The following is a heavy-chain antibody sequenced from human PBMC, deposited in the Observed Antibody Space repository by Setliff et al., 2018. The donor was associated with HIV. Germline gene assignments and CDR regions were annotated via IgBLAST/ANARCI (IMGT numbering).Heavy chain of an antibody. CDR2: IGSGGDT. V-gene: IGHV3-23*01. D-gene: IGHD3-10*01. Sequence: PGGSLRLSCAVSGFTFSSYGLSWVRQAPGKGLEWISAIGSGGDTYYADSVKGRFTISRDQSRSTLYLQMNSLRADDTATYYCARARGSVGYYGSGTMYHMDVWGKGTTVTVSS. CDR1: GFTFSSYG. J-gene: IGHJ6*03. CDR3: ARARGSVGYYGSGTMYHMDV.